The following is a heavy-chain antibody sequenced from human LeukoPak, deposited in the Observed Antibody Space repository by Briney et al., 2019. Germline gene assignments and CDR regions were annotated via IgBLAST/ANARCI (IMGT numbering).Heavy chain of an antibody. CDR3: AREASAIDAFDI. V-gene: IGHV3-13*01. Sequence: GALRLSCAASGCTFSSYDMHWVRQATGKGLEWVSAIGTSGDTYYPGAVKVRFTISRENAKNSLYLQMNSLSAADTAVYSCAREASAIDAFDIWGQGTMVTVSS. CDR1: GCTFSSYD. D-gene: IGHD5-18*01. CDR2: IGTSGDT. J-gene: IGHJ3*02.